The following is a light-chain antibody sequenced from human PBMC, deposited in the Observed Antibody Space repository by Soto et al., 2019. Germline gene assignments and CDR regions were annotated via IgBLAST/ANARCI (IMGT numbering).Light chain of an antibody. V-gene: IGKV1-6*01. Sequence: IQMTQSPSSLSASVGDRVTFICRASQDIRSELSWFQQKPGRPPKLLIHGASILQSGVPSRFSGSGSGTDFTLTIDSLQSEDFATYYCLQDNNYPRTFGPGTKVEVK. CDR3: LQDNNYPRT. CDR2: GAS. CDR1: QDIRSE. J-gene: IGKJ3*01.